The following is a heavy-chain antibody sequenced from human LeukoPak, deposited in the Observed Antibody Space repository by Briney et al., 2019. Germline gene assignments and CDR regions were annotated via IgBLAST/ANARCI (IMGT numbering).Heavy chain of an antibody. CDR2: ISGSGYTT. Sequence: GGSLRLSCAASGFTFSSYAMGWVRQAPGKGLEWVSDISGSGYTTYYAESVKGRFTISRDNSKNTMYLQMNSLRGEDTAVYYCAKDRGDCAGRSRFDAWGQGTLVTVSS. V-gene: IGHV3-23*01. CDR3: AKDRGDCAGRSRFDA. J-gene: IGHJ5*02. D-gene: IGHD2-21*02. CDR1: GFTFSSYA.